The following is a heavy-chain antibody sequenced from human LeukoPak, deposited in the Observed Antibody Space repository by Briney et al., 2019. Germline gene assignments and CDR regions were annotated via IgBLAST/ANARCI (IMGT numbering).Heavy chain of an antibody. J-gene: IGHJ4*02. Sequence: GRSLRLSCAASGFTFSRYGMNWVRQAPGKGLEWVSYISPSSSNILYADSVKGRFTISRDNAKNSLYLQMNSLRAQDTAVYYCARTLYYYDSSGYFYWGQGTLVTVSS. D-gene: IGHD3-22*01. CDR2: ISPSSSNI. V-gene: IGHV3-48*01. CDR1: GFTFSRYG. CDR3: ARTLYYYDSSGYFY.